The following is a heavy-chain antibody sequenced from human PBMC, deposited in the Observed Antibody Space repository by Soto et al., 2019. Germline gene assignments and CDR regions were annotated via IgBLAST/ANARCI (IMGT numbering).Heavy chain of an antibody. D-gene: IGHD3-22*01. Sequence: QVQLVQSGAEVKKPGSSVKVSCKASGGTFSSYAISWVRQAPGQGLEWMRGIIPIFGTANYAQKFQGRVTITADESTSTAYMELSSLRSEDTAVYYCASHPESGSYYVGLDYWGQGTLVTVSS. CDR2: IIPIFGTA. J-gene: IGHJ4*02. CDR3: ASHPESGSYYVGLDY. CDR1: GGTFSSYA. V-gene: IGHV1-69*12.